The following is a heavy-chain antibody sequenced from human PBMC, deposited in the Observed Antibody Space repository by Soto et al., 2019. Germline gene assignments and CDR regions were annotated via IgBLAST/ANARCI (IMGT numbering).Heavy chain of an antibody. V-gene: IGHV4-39*01. CDR3: ARIHDYSNYWCY. J-gene: IGHJ4*02. CDR1: GGAISSSSYY. Sequence: QLQLQESGPGLVKPSETLSLTCTVSGGAISSSSYYCGWIRQPPGKGLEWIGSIYYSGSTYYNPSLKSRVTISVDTSKNQFSLKLSSVTAADTDVYYCARIHDYSNYWCYWGQGPLVTVSS. CDR2: IYYSGST. D-gene: IGHD4-4*01.